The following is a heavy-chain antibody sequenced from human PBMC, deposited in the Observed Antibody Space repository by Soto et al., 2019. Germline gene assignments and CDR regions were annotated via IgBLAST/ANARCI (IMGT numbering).Heavy chain of an antibody. J-gene: IGHJ4*02. CDR1: GGTFYTYT. CDR3: ARIPRYSFPTSDDLDS. CDR2: ITPIYPIT. Sequence: ASVKVSCKASGGTFYTYTFSWVRQAPGQGLEWMGSITPIYPITNYAEKFQGRLTVTADGSTNTAYMELNSLTSEDTAVYYCARIPRYSFPTSDDLDSWGQGTLVTVSS. V-gene: IGHV1-69*02. D-gene: IGHD5-18*01.